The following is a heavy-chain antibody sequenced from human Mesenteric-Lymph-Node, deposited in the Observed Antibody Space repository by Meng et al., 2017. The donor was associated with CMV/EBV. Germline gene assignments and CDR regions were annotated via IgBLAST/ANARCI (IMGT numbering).Heavy chain of an antibody. CDR1: GGSFSGYY. CDR3: ARVGSRYSSYWFDP. Sequence: SETLSLTCAVYGGSFSGYYWSWIRQPPGKGLEWIGEINHSGSTNYNPSLKSRVTISVDTSKNQFSLKLSSVTAADTAVYYGARVGSRYSSYWFDPWGQGTLVTVSS. J-gene: IGHJ5*02. D-gene: IGHD5-18*01. CDR2: INHSGST. V-gene: IGHV4-34*01.